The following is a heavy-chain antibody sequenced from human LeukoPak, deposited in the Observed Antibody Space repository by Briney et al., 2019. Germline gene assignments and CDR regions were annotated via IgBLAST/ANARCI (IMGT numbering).Heavy chain of an antibody. J-gene: IGHJ5*02. CDR2: ISAYNGNT. V-gene: IGHV1-18*01. Sequence: EASVKVSCKASGYTSTSYGISWVRQAPGQGLEWMGWISAYNGNTNYAQKLQGRVTMTTDTSTSTAYMELRSLRSDDTAVYYCAREESCSGGSCYPQGWFDPWGQGTLVTVSS. D-gene: IGHD2-15*01. CDR3: AREESCSGGSCYPQGWFDP. CDR1: GYTSTSYG.